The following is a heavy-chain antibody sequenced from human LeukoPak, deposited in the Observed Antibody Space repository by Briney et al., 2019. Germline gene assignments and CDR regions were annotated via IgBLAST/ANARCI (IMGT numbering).Heavy chain of an antibody. D-gene: IGHD2-15*01. J-gene: IGHJ4*02. V-gene: IGHV4-34*01. CDR1: GGSFSGYY. CDR3: ARGTLAAKSIL. CDR2: INHSGST. Sequence: PSETLSLTCAVYGGSFSGYYWSWIRQPPGKGLEWIGEINHSGSTNYNPSLKSRVTISVDTSKNQFSLKPSSVTAADTAVYYCARGTLAAKSILWGQGTLVTVSS.